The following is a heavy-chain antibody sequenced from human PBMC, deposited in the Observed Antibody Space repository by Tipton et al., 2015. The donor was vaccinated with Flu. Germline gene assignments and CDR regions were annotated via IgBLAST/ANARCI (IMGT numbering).Heavy chain of an antibody. J-gene: IGHJ4*02. V-gene: IGHV4-4*07. CDR1: GGSISSYY. Sequence: TLSLTCTVSGGSISSYYWSWIRQPAGKGLEWIGRVYSSGSTNYSPSFKSRVTMSIDTSKNQFSLKLNSVTAADTAVYYCAGGSCSGTYVIFDYWGQGTQVTVSS. D-gene: IGHD3-10*02. CDR2: VYSSGST. CDR3: AGGSCSGTYVIFDY.